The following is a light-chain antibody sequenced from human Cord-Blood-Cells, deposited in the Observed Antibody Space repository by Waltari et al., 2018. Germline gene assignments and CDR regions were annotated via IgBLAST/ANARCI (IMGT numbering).Light chain of an antibody. J-gene: IGLJ1*01. Sequence: SYVLTQPPSVSVAPGKTARITCGGNNIGSKSGHWYQQKPGQAPVLVIYYDSDRPSGIRGRFSGSNSGNTATLTISRVEAGDEADYYCQVWDSSSDHYVFGTGTKVTVL. CDR3: QVWDSSSDHYV. CDR2: YDS. V-gene: IGLV3-21*04. CDR1: NIGSKS.